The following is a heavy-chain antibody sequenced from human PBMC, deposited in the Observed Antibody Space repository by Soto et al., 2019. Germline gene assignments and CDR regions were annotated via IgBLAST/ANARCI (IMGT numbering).Heavy chain of an antibody. V-gene: IGHV3-23*01. J-gene: IGHJ3*02. D-gene: IGHD1-26*01. CDR3: AKDLESGSYYGVDAFDI. CDR1: GFTFSSYA. Sequence: GGSLRLSCAASGFTFSSYAMSWVRQAPGKGLEWVSAISGSGGSTYYADSVKGRFTISRDNSKNTLYLQMNSLRAEDTAVYYCAKDLESGSYYGVDAFDIWGQGTMVTVSS. CDR2: ISGSGGST.